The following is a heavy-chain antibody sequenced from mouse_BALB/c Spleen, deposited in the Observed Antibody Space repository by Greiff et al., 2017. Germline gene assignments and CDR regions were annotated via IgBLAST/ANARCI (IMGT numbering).Heavy chain of an antibody. V-gene: IGHV1-14*01. CDR3: ARRGGPHYYAMDY. J-gene: IGHJ4*01. CDR2: INPYNDGT. Sequence: VQLQQSGPELVNPGASVKMSCKASGYTFTSYVMHWVKQKPGQGLEWIGYINPYNDGTKYNEKFKGKATLTSDKSSSTAYMELSSLTSEDSAVYYCARRGGPHYYAMDYWGQGTSVTVSS. CDR1: GYTFTSYV.